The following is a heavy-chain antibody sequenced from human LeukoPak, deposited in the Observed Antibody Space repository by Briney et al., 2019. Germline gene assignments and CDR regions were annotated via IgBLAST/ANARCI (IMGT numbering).Heavy chain of an antibody. J-gene: IGHJ4*02. Sequence: GGSLRLSCAASGFTFSGYSMNWVRQAPGKGLEWVSSISSTSSYIYYADSVKGRFTISRDNTKNSLYLQMNSLRAEDTAVYYCARDPGYSYGDYWGQGTLVTVSS. D-gene: IGHD5-18*01. CDR1: GFTFSGYS. V-gene: IGHV3-21*01. CDR2: ISSTSSYI. CDR3: ARDPGYSYGDY.